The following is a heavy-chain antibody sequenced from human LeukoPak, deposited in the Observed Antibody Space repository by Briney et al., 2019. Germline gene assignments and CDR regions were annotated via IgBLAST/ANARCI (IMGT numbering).Heavy chain of an antibody. Sequence: SETLSLTCTVSGGSISSYYWSWIRQPAGRGLEWIGRIYTSESTNYNPSLKSRVTMSIDTSKNQFSLKLSSVTAADTAVYYCAGVPHDYGDYEAFDIWGRGTMVTVSS. D-gene: IGHD4-17*01. J-gene: IGHJ3*02. CDR2: IYTSEST. CDR1: GGSISSYY. CDR3: AGVPHDYGDYEAFDI. V-gene: IGHV4-4*07.